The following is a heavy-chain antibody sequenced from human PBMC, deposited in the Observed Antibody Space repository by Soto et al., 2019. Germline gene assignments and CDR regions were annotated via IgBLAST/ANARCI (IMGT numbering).Heavy chain of an antibody. CDR2: SSHTGTI. Sequence: QVQLQQWGAGLLEPSETLSLSCAVYGGSLTTYFWTWIRQAPGKGLEWIGESSHTGTINANPSLKGRVAISVDTSKNQCHLPLTSLSAADTAVYYCARGRDWPAAYWTTIKCRAFDFWGQGTMVSVSS. V-gene: IGHV4-34*02. D-gene: IGHD2-8*01. CDR1: GGSLTTYF. CDR3: ARGRDWPAAYWTTIKCRAFDF. J-gene: IGHJ3*01.